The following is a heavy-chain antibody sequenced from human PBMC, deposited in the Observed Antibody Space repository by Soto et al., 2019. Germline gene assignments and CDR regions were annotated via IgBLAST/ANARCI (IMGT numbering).Heavy chain of an antibody. CDR3: ARDSHCSSTSCYSFDY. D-gene: IGHD2-2*02. V-gene: IGHV1-69*06. Sequence: SVKVSCKASGGTFSSYAISWVRQAPGQGLEWMGGIIPIFGTANYAQKFQGRVTITADKSTSTAYMELSSLRSEDTAVYYCARDSHCSSTSCYSFDYWGQGTLVTVSS. CDR2: IIPIFGTA. J-gene: IGHJ4*02. CDR1: GGTFSSYA.